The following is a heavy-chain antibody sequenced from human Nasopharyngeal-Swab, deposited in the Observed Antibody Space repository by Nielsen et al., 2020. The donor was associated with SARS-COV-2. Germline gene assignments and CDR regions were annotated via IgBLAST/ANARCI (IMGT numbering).Heavy chain of an antibody. CDR1: GGSFSGYY. V-gene: IGHV4-34*01. CDR2: INHSGST. D-gene: IGHD2-21*02. Sequence: SETLSLTCAVYGGSFSGYYWSWIRQPPGKGLEWIGEINHSGSTNYNPSLKSRVTISVDTSKNQFSLKLSSVTAADTAVYYCARVPVIVVVTAILGWFDPWGQGTLVTVSS. CDR3: ARVPVIVVVTAILGWFDP. J-gene: IGHJ5*02.